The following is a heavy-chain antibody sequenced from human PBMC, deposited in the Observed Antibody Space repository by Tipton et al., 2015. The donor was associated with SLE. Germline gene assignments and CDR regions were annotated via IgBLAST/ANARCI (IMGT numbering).Heavy chain of an antibody. CDR2: ISTTGSYM. V-gene: IGHV3-21*01. D-gene: IGHD1-7*01. J-gene: IGHJ3*02. Sequence: SLRLSCAASEFTLSTYSMNWVRQAPGKGLEWVSSISTTGSYMYYADSVQGRFTISRGNAKNSLYLQMNSLRAGDTAVYYCARGRTWNFDAFDIWGQGTMVTVSS. CDR1: EFTLSTYS. CDR3: ARGRTWNFDAFDI.